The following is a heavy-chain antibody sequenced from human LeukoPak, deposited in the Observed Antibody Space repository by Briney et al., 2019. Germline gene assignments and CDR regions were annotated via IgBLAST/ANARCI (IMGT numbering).Heavy chain of an antibody. CDR1: GGSISSSSYY. CDR2: IYYSGSS. V-gene: IGHV4-39*01. J-gene: IGHJ4*02. Sequence: SETLSLTCTVSGGSISSSSYYWGWIRQPPGKGLEWIRSIYYSGSSYYNPSLKSRVTMSADTSKNQFSLKLSSVTAADTAVYYCARRLAGTEDYWGQGTPVTVSS. CDR3: ARRLAGTEDY. D-gene: IGHD1-7*01.